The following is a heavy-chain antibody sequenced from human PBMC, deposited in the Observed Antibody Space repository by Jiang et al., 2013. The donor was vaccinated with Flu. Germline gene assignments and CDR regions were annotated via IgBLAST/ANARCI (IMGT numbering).Heavy chain of an antibody. J-gene: IGHJ4*02. CDR3: ARHGYYYDSSGIRPT. Sequence: GAEVKKPGESLRISCKGSGYNFTSYWISWVRQMPGKGLEWMGRIDPSDSYTNYSPSFQGHVTISSDKSIRTVYLQWSSLKASDTAIYYCARHGYYYDSSGIRPTWGQGTLVHRLL. CDR1: GYNFTSYW. V-gene: IGHV5-10-1*01. D-gene: IGHD3-22*01. CDR2: IDPSDSYT.